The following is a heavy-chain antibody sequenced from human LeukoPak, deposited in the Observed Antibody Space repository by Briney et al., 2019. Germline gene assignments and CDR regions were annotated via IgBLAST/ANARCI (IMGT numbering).Heavy chain of an antibody. J-gene: IGHJ4*02. V-gene: IGHV3-48*01. CDR3: ARDGGYSGYDADC. CDR1: GFTFSSYS. CDR2: ISDSSAM. Sequence: GGSLRLSCAASGFTFSSYSMKWVRQAPGKGLEWVSYISDSSAMYYADSVRGRFTISRENDKNSLFLQMNSLRAEDTAVYYCARDGGYSGYDADCWGQGTLVTVSS. D-gene: IGHD5-12*01.